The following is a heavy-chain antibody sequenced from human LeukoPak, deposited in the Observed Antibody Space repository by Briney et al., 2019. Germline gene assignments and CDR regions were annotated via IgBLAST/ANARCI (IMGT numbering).Heavy chain of an antibody. V-gene: IGHV4-38-2*02. CDR3: ARDPRWLTPDCTSTSCYENYFDP. Sequence: PSDTLSLTCVVSGYSISSGYQWAWIRQSPGKGLEWIGRIYHTGSAHYNPSLQSRVTISVDTSNNQFSLRLNSVTDADTAIYYCARDPRWLTPDCTSTSCYENYFDPWGQGTLVTVSS. CDR1: GYSISSGYQ. CDR2: IYHTGSA. J-gene: IGHJ5*02. D-gene: IGHD2-2*01.